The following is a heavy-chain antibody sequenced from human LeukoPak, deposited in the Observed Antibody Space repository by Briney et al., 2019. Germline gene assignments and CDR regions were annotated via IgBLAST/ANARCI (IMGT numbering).Heavy chain of an antibody. CDR2: INPNSGGT. Sequence: ASVKVSCTASGYSFTGYYMHWVRQAPGQGLEWMGWINPNSGGTNYAQKFQGRVTMTRDTSISTAYMELSRLRSDDTAVYCCARGDTGMAYWYFGLWGRGTLVTVSS. CDR1: GYSFTGYY. J-gene: IGHJ2*01. D-gene: IGHD5-18*01. CDR3: ARGDTGMAYWYFGL. V-gene: IGHV1-2*02.